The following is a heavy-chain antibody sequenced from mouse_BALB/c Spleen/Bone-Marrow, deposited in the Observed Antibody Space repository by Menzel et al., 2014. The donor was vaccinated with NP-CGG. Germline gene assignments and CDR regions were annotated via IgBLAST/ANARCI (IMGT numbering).Heavy chain of an antibody. CDR2: INPSTGYT. CDR3: ASYRFAY. J-gene: IGHJ3*01. Sequence: VKLMESGAELAKPGASMKMSCKASDYTFTNYWMHWVKQRPGQGLEWIGYINPSTGYTEYNQKFKDKTTLTADKSSSTAYMQLSRLTSEDSAVYYCASYRFAYWGQGTLVTASA. V-gene: IGHV1-7*01. CDR1: DYTFTNYW. D-gene: IGHD2-10*01.